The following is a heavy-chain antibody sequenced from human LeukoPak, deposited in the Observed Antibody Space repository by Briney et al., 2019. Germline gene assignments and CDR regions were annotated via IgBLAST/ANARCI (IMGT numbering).Heavy chain of an antibody. CDR3: TPSWNDNYYSDS. V-gene: IGHV3-15*01. D-gene: IGHD1-1*01. J-gene: IGHJ4*02. CDR2: IKSKTDGGIR. CDR1: GFTFSNAW. Sequence: PGGSLRLSCAASGFTFSNAWMIWVRQAPGKGLEWVGRIKSKTDGGIREYAAPVKGRFTISRDDSRNTLSLQMNSLKIEDTAVYFCTPSWNDNYYSDSWGQGTLVTVSS.